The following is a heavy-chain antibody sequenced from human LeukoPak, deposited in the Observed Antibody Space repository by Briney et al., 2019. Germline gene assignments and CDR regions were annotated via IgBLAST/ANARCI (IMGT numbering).Heavy chain of an antibody. Sequence: GGSLRLSCAASGFTFSSYWMSWVRQAPGKGLEWVADIKQDGSEKYYVDSVKGRFTISRDNAKNSLYLQMNSLRAEDTAVYYCARFDYGDYFDYWGQGTLVTVSS. CDR2: IKQDGSEK. CDR1: GFTFSSYW. V-gene: IGHV3-7*01. D-gene: IGHD4-17*01. CDR3: ARFDYGDYFDY. J-gene: IGHJ4*02.